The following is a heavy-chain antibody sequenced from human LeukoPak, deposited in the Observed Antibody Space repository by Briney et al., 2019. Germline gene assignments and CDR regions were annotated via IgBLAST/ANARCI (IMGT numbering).Heavy chain of an antibody. CDR2: IFHSGSS. J-gene: IGHJ5*02. CDR3: ARELWFVNAPGSWLDP. V-gene: IGHV4-30-2*01. Sequence: PSETLSLTCTVSGDSISSGDYSWSWIRQPSGKGLEWIGYIFHSGSSYYNPSLRSRVTISVDRSRNQFSLRLTFVTAADTAVYYCARELWFVNAPGSWLDPWGQGTLVTVSS. D-gene: IGHD3-10*01. CDR1: GDSISSGDYS.